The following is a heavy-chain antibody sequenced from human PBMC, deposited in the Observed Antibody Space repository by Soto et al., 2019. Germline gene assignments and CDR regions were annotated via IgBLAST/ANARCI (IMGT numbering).Heavy chain of an antibody. CDR3: ARADYEILTGSYAMDV. CDR1: DDFISSYY. CDR2: VSTNGAT. Sequence: SETLSLSCTVSDDFISSYYWDWIRQPAGKGLEWIGRVSTNGATNYNPSLESRVTMSVDTSKNQFSLKLTSVTAADTAVYFCARADYEILTGSYAMDVWGQGTTVTVSS. D-gene: IGHD3-9*01. J-gene: IGHJ6*02. V-gene: IGHV4-4*07.